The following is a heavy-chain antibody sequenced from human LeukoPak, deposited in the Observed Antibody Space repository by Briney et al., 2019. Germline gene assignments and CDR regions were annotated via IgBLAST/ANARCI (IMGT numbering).Heavy chain of an antibody. Sequence: GGSLRLSCAASGFIFNIYSMNWVRQAPGKGLEWVSSISTNSRYIYYADSVKGRFTISRDNAKNSLYLQMNSLRAEDTAVYYCARRAYDSSGYAGAFDFWGQGTMVTVSS. J-gene: IGHJ3*01. CDR1: GFIFNIYS. CDR3: ARRAYDSSGYAGAFDF. CDR2: ISTNSRYI. V-gene: IGHV3-21*01. D-gene: IGHD3-22*01.